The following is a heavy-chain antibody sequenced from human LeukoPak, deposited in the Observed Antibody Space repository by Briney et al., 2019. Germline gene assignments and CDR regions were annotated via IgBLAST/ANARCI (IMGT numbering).Heavy chain of an antibody. CDR1: GYTFTGYY. J-gene: IGHJ4*02. CDR2: INPNSGGT. V-gene: IGHV1-2*02. Sequence: ASVKVSCKASGYTFTGYYMHWVRQAPGQGLEWMGCINPNSGGTNYAQKFQGRVTMTRDTSISTAYMELSRLRSDDTAVYYCASRGYSYGPSYFDYWGQGTLVTVSS. CDR3: ASRGYSYGPSYFDY. D-gene: IGHD5-18*01.